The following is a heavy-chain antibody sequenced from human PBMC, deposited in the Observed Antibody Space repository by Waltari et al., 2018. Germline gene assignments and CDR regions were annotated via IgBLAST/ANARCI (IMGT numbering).Heavy chain of an antibody. CDR3: ARSGDIAAEDYFDY. J-gene: IGHJ4*02. D-gene: IGHD6-6*01. Sequence: QVQLVQSGAEVKKPGASVKVSCKAYGYTFTSYDINWVRQATGQGLEWMGWMNPNSGNTGYAQKFQGRVNMTRNTSISTAYMELSSLRSEDTAVYYCARSGDIAAEDYFDYWGQGTLVTVSS. CDR1: GYTFTSYD. V-gene: IGHV1-8*01. CDR2: MNPNSGNT.